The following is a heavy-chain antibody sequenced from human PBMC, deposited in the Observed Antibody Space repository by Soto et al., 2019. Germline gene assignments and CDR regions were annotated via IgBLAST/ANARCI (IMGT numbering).Heavy chain of an antibody. D-gene: IGHD6-19*01. Sequence: ASVKVSCKASGYTFTGYYMHWVRQAPGQGLEWMGWINPNSGGTNYAQKFQGRVTMTRDTSISTAYMELSRLRSDDTAVYYCAGVNSSGWYGFDYWGQGTLVTVSS. CDR1: GYTFTGYY. CDR3: AGVNSSGWYGFDY. V-gene: IGHV1-2*02. J-gene: IGHJ4*02. CDR2: INPNSGGT.